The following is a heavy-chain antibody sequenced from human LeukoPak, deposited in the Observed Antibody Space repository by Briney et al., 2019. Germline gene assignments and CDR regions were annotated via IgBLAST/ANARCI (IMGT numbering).Heavy chain of an antibody. J-gene: IGHJ4*02. Sequence: GGSLRLSCAASGFTFSDYYMSWIRQAPGKGLEWVSYISSSGSTIYYADSVKGRFTISRDNAKNSLYLQMNSLRAEDTAVYYCARESDTAMVIVDYWGQGTLVTVSS. CDR2: ISSSGSTI. V-gene: IGHV3-11*01. CDR1: GFTFSDYY. D-gene: IGHD5-18*01. CDR3: ARESDTAMVIVDY.